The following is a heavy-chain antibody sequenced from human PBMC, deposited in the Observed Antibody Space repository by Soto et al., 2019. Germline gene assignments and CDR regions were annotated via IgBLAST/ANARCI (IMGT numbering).Heavy chain of an antibody. J-gene: IGHJ5*02. Sequence: SETLSLTCTVSGGSISSGDYYWSWIRQPPGKGLEWIGYIYYSGSTYYNPSLKSRVTISVDTSKNQFSLKLSSVTAADTAVYYCAGDREYSSSSGNNWFDPWGQGTLVTVSS. CDR2: IYYSGST. V-gene: IGHV4-30-4*01. D-gene: IGHD6-6*01. CDR3: AGDREYSSSSGNNWFDP. CDR1: GGSISSGDYY.